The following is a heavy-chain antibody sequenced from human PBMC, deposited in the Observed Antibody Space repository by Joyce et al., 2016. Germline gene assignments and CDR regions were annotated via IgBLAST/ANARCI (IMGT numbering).Heavy chain of an antibody. J-gene: IGHJ4*02. CDR2: IYYRGKT. V-gene: IGHV4-39*07. CDR1: GGSFSSSSYY. Sequence: QLQLQESGPGLVKPSETLSLTCTVSGGSFSSSSYYWGWIRQPPGKGLEWIGTIYYRGKTYYNPSLKSRVTISVDTSKNQFSLKLSSVTAADTAVYYCAGIYCSSSNCYSADCWGQGTLVTVSS. CDR3: AGIYCSSSNCYSADC. D-gene: IGHD2-2*01.